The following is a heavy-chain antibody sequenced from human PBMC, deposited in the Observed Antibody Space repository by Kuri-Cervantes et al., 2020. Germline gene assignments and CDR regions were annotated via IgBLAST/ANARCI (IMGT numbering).Heavy chain of an antibody. CDR2: INAGNGNT. V-gene: IGHV1-3*01. Sequence: ASVKVSCKASGYTFTSYAMHWVRQAPGQRLEWMGWINAGNGNTKYSQKFQGRVTITRDTSTSTAYMELRSLRSDDTAVYYCARDGGAYSSLWYFDLWGRGTLVTVSS. D-gene: IGHD6-13*01. CDR3: ARDGGAYSSLWYFDL. J-gene: IGHJ2*01. CDR1: GYTFTSYA.